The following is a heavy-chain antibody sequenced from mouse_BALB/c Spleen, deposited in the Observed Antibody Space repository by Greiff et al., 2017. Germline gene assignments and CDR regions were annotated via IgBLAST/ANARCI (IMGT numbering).Heavy chain of an antibody. D-gene: IGHD2-1*01. CDR2: IDPANGNT. Sequence: VQLKESGAELVKPGASVKLSCTASGFNIKDTYMHWVKQRPEQGLEWIGRIDPANGNTKYDPKFQGKATITADTSSNTAYLQLSSLTSEDTAVYYCARYYYGNFDYWGQGTTLTVSS. CDR3: ARYYYGNFDY. CDR1: GFNIKDTY. J-gene: IGHJ2*01. V-gene: IGHV14-3*02.